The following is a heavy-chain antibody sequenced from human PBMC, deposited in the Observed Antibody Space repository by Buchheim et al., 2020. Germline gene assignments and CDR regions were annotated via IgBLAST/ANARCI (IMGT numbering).Heavy chain of an antibody. J-gene: IGHJ6*02. V-gene: IGHV3-23*01. D-gene: IGHD2-2*01. CDR1: GFTFNNYA. Sequence: EVQLLESGGGLVQPGGSLRLSCAASGFTFNNYAMNWVRQVPGKGLEWFSGIIGSGSRTYYADSVKGRPTISGDNSKGTLYLQMNSLRAEDTAVYYCAKGGYCSSSDCYRAYYYYNMDAWGQGTT. CDR2: IIGSGSRT. CDR3: AKGGYCSSSDCYRAYYYYNMDA.